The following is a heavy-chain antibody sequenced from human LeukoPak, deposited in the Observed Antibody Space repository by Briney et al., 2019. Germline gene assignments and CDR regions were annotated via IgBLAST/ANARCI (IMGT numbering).Heavy chain of an antibody. J-gene: IGHJ3*02. CDR3: ARVIGQWLVVGAFDI. D-gene: IGHD6-19*01. CDR2: IYTSGT. Sequence: PSETLSLTCTVSGGSISSYYWSWLRQPAGKGLEWIGRIYTSGTNYNPSLKSRVTMSVDTSKNQFSLKLSSVTAADTAVYYCARVIGQWLVVGAFDIWGQGTMVTVSS. CDR1: GGSISSYY. V-gene: IGHV4-4*07.